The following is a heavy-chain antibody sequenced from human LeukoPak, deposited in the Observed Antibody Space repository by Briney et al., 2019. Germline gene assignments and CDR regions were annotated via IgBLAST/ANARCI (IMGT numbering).Heavy chain of an antibody. CDR1: GYTFTGDY. Sequence: GASVKVSCKASGYTFTGDYMHWARQAPGQGLEWMGWINPNSGGTYYAQNFQGRVTMTRDTSISTAYMELSRLTSDDTAVYYCAREVVYGGNPTPLNWGQGTLVTVSS. CDR2: INPNSGGT. V-gene: IGHV1-2*02. J-gene: IGHJ4*02. CDR3: AREVVYGGNPTPLN. D-gene: IGHD4-23*01.